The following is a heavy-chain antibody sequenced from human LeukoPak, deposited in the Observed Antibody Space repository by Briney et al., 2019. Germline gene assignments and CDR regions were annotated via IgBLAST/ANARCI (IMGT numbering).Heavy chain of an antibody. D-gene: IGHD3-3*01. CDR3: ARGVDSHDFWSGYYGPYGTDV. CDR1: GFTFSDYY. Sequence: GGSLRLSCAASGFTFSDYYMSWIRQAPGKGLEWVSYISSSDNTIYYADSVKGRFTISRDNAKNSLYLQMNSLRAEDTAVYYCARGVDSHDFWSGYYGPYGTDVWGQGTTVTVSS. J-gene: IGHJ6*02. CDR2: ISSSDNTI. V-gene: IGHV3-11*01.